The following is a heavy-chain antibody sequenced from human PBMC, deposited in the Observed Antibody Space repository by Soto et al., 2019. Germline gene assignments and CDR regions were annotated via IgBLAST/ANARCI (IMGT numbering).Heavy chain of an antibody. D-gene: IGHD2-21*01. Sequence: GESRKISCKGSGYNFNNYLIAWVRQMPGKGLEWMGLIYPGDSDTRCNPSFQGQVTISADKALNSAFLQWSSLKASDSGIYYCASIPNAFAWFDPSGQGTLVTVSS. J-gene: IGHJ5*02. CDR2: IYPGDSDT. V-gene: IGHV5-51*01. CDR1: GYNFNNYL. CDR3: ASIPNAFAWFDP.